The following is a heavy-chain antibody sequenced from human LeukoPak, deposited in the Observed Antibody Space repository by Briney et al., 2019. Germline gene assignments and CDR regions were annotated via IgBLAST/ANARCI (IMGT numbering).Heavy chain of an antibody. Sequence: SETLSLTCTVSGDSISSGDYYWSWIRQPAGKGLEWIGRISSSGSTNYNPSLKSRVTISVDTSKNQFSLKLSSVTAADTAVYFCSRGPYSYDSSGAFDIWGQGTMVTVSS. CDR1: GDSISSGDYY. J-gene: IGHJ3*02. CDR2: ISSSGST. CDR3: SRGPYSYDSSGAFDI. V-gene: IGHV4-61*02. D-gene: IGHD3-22*01.